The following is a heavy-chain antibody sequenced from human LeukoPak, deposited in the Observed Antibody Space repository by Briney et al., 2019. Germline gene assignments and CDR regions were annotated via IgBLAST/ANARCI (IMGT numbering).Heavy chain of an antibody. CDR1: GFTFSSYS. V-gene: IGHV3-21*01. J-gene: IGHJ4*02. Sequence: GSLRLSCAASGFTFSSYSMNWVRQAPGKGLEWVSSISSSSSYIYYADSVKGRFTISRDNAKNSLHLQMNSLRAEDTAVYYCARQGLVGATNADYWGQGTLVTVSS. CDR2: ISSSSSYI. D-gene: IGHD1-26*01. CDR3: ARQGLVGATNADY.